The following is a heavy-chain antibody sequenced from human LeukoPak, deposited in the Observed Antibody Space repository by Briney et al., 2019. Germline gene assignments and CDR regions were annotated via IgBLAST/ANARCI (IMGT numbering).Heavy chain of an antibody. Sequence: SETLSLTCAVHGGSFSGYYWSWIRQPPGKGLEWIGEINHSGSTNYNPSLKSRVTISVDTSKNQFSLKLSSVTAADTAVYYCARGWSAYYDSSGYYYWGQGTLVTVSS. CDR3: ARGWSAYYDSSGYYY. CDR1: GGSFSGYY. J-gene: IGHJ4*02. D-gene: IGHD3-22*01. V-gene: IGHV4-34*01. CDR2: INHSGST.